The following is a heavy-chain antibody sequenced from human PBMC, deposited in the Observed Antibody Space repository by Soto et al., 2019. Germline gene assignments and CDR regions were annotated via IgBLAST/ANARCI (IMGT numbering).Heavy chain of an antibody. CDR1: GGTFSSFG. D-gene: IGHD3-22*01. CDR2: IIPVFGRP. V-gene: IGHV1-69*13. J-gene: IGHJ4*02. CDR3: ARGYYDSSGYFDY. Sequence: SVKVSCKASGGTFSSFGISWVRQAPGQGLEWMGGIIPVFGRPNYAQRFRGRLTITADESTNTSYMELIDLTSEDTAVYYCARGYYDSSGYFDYWGQGTLVTVSS.